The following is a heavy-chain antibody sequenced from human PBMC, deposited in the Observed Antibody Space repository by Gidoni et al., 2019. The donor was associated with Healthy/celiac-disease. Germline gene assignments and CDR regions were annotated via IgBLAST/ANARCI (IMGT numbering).Heavy chain of an antibody. V-gene: IGHV4-39*01. D-gene: IGHD3-22*01. CDR2: IYYSGST. CDR3: ATGDSSGYGSVY. Sequence: QLQLQESGPGLVKPSETLSLTCTVSGGSISSSSYYWGWLRQPPGKGLEWIGSIYYSGSTYYNPSLKSRVTISVDTSKNQFSLKLSAVTAADTAVYYCATGDSSGYGSVYWGQGTLVTVSS. CDR1: GGSISSSSYY. J-gene: IGHJ4*02.